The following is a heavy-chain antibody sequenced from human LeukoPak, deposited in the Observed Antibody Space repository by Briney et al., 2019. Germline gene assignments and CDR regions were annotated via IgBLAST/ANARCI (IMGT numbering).Heavy chain of an antibody. V-gene: IGHV1-2*02. D-gene: IGHD3-16*01. J-gene: IGHJ4*02. CDR3: TRDWLNKAYDP. CDR2: IHAETGVT. Sequence: ASVKVSCKDSGHIFTGYYIHLVRQAPGQGLELMAWIHAETGVTYYAQKFQGRGTLTRDTSISTDYMELTRLRSDDTAIYYCTRDWLNKAYDPWGQGTLVTVSS. CDR1: GHIFTGYY.